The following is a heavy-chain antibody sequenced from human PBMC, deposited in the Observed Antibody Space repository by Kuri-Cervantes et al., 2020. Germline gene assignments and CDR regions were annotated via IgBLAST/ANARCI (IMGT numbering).Heavy chain of an antibody. V-gene: IGHV1-69*13. CDR2: IIPILGTA. CDR3: ATLKADCSGGSCYPDYYYYMDV. J-gene: IGHJ6*03. D-gene: IGHD2-15*01. CDR1: GGTFSSYA. Sequence: SVKVSCKASGGTFSSYAISWVRQAPGQGLEWMGGIIPILGTANYAQKFQGRVTITADESTSTAYMELSSLRSEDTAVYYCATLKADCSGGSCYPDYYYYMDVWGKGTTVTVSS.